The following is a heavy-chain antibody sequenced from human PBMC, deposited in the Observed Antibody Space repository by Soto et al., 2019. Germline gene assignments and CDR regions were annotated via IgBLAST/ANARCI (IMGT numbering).Heavy chain of an antibody. V-gene: IGHV3-23*01. CDR3: AKARRDYYDSSGYLHY. Sequence: PGGSLRLSCAASGFTFSSYAMSWVRQAPGKGLEWVSAISGSGGSTYYADSVKGRFTISRDNSKNTLYLQMNSLRAEDTAVYYCAKARRDYYDSSGYLHYWGQGTLVTVSS. CDR2: ISGSGGST. J-gene: IGHJ4*02. CDR1: GFTFSSYA. D-gene: IGHD3-22*01.